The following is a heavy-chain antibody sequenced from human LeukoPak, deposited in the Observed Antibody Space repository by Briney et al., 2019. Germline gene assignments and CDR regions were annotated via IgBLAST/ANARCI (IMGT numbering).Heavy chain of an antibody. V-gene: IGHV4-39*07. J-gene: IGHJ4*02. Sequence: SETLSLTCTVSGGSISGSTYYWGWIRQPPGKGLEWIGSIYYSGITHYNASLKSRVSISVDMSKNQFSLKLSSVTAADTAVYYCARDGWELGDYWGQGTLVTVSS. CDR1: GGSISGSTYY. D-gene: IGHD1-26*01. CDR2: IYYSGIT. CDR3: ARDGWELGDY.